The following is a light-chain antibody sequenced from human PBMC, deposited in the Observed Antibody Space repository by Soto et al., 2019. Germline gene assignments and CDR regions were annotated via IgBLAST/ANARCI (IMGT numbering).Light chain of an antibody. CDR2: GAY. J-gene: IGKJ5*01. CDR3: QQYNIWPPIT. Sequence: EIVMTQSPAILSVSPGETGTLSCRASQDIGTKLAWYQQKPGQAPRLLIYGAYTRAAGVPARFSGSGSGTEFTLTITSLQSEDIALYYCQQYNIWPPITFGQGTRREIK. CDR1: QDIGTK. V-gene: IGKV3-15*01.